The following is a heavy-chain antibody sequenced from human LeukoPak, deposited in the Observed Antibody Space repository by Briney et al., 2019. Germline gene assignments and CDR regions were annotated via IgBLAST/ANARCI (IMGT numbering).Heavy chain of an antibody. Sequence: PGGSLRLSCAASGFTFSSYEMNWVRQAPGKGLEWVSYISSSGSTIYYADSVKGRFTISRDNAKNSLYLQMNSLRDQDTAVYYCARGLHFGLWDSSDYYPYWGQGTLVTVSS. CDR1: GFTFSSYE. D-gene: IGHD3-22*01. CDR3: ARGLHFGLWDSSDYYPY. CDR2: ISSSGSTI. V-gene: IGHV3-48*03. J-gene: IGHJ4*02.